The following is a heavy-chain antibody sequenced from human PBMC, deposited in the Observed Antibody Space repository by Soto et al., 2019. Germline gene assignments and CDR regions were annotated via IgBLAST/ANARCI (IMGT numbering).Heavy chain of an antibody. CDR1: GLPFSSYG. Sequence: GGSLRLSCAASGLPFSSYGMHWVRQAPGKGLEWVAVISYDGSNKYYADSVKGRFTISRDNSKNTLYLQMNSLRAEDTAVYYCAKEIAAAGPTTYYYYGMDVWGQGTTVTVSS. J-gene: IGHJ6*02. D-gene: IGHD6-13*01. CDR2: ISYDGSNK. V-gene: IGHV3-30*18. CDR3: AKEIAAAGPTTYYYYGMDV.